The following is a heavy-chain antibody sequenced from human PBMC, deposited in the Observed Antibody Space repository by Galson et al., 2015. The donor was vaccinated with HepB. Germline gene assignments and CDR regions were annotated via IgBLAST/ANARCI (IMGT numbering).Heavy chain of an antibody. D-gene: IGHD2-21*02. CDR2: IWYDGSNK. V-gene: IGHV3-33*01. CDR1: GFTFSSYG. CDR3: ARVNRHCGGDCQRLWYFDL. Sequence: SLRLSCAASGFTFSSYGMHWVRQAPGKGLEWVAVIWYDGSNKYYADSVKGRFTISRDNSKNTLYLQMNSLRAEDTAVYYCARVNRHCGGDCQRLWYFDLWGRGTLVTVSS. J-gene: IGHJ2*01.